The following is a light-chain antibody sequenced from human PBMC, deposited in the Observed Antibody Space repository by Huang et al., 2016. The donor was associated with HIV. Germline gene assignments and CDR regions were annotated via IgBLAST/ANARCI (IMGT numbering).Light chain of an antibody. J-gene: IGKJ2*03. V-gene: IGKV1-8*01. CDR2: SAS. CDR3: QQYYTYPHS. CDR1: PGISSY. Sequence: AIRLTQSPSSLSASTGDRVTITCRASPGISSYLSWSHQTPGKAPKLLISSASTLQSVVPSRFSGSGFGTDFTLTISSLQSEDLGTYHCQQYYTYPHSFGQGTKLEIK.